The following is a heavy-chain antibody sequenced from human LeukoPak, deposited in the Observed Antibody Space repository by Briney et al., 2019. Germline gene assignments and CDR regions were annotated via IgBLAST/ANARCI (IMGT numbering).Heavy chain of an antibody. J-gene: IGHJ3*02. Sequence: ASVKVSCKASGGTFSSYAISWVRQAPGQGLEWMGGIIPIFGTANYAQKFQGRVTITADESTSTAYMELSSLRSEDTAVYYCARDLCSGGSCYGAFDIWGQGTMVTVSS. CDR2: IIPIFGTA. CDR3: ARDLCSGGSCYGAFDI. D-gene: IGHD2-15*01. CDR1: GGTFSSYA. V-gene: IGHV1-69*13.